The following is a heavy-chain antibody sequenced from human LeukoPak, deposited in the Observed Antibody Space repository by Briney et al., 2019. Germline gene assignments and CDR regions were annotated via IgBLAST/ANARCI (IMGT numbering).Heavy chain of an antibody. CDR1: GGSISSYY. CDR2: IYYSGST. J-gene: IGHJ6*03. CDR3: ATGRGYYYYMDV. Sequence: SETLSLTCTVSGGSISSYYWSWIRQPPGKGLEWIGYIYYSGSTNYNPFLKSRVTISVDTSKNQFSLKLSSVTAADTAVYYCATGRGYYYYMDVWGKGTTVTVSS. V-gene: IGHV4-59*01. D-gene: IGHD3-10*01.